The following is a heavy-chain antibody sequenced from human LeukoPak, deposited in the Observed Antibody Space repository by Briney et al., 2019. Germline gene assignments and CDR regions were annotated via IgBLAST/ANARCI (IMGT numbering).Heavy chain of an antibody. CDR3: ARDQEGFDY. V-gene: IGHV1-46*01. Sequence: ASVKVSCKASGYTFTSNYIHWVRQAPGQGLEWMGMIYPRDGSTSYAQKFQGRVTVTRDTSTSTVHMELSGLRSEDTAVCYCARDQEGFDYWGQGTLVAVSS. CDR2: IYPRDGST. CDR1: GYTFTSNY. J-gene: IGHJ4*02.